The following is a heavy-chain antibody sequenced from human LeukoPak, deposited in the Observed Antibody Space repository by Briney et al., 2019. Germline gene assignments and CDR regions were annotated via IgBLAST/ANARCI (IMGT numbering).Heavy chain of an antibody. CDR1: GFTFSSYW. CDR3: ARDGVKESSSVFYFDY. V-gene: IGHV3-7*01. J-gene: IGHJ4*02. CDR2: IRQDGSQK. Sequence: AGGSLRLSCAASGFTFSSYWMSWVRQAPGKGLEWVATIRQDGSQKYYVDSVKGRFTISRDNAKNSLYLQMNSLRAEDTAVYYCARDGVKESSSVFYFDYWGQGTLVTVSS. D-gene: IGHD3-10*01.